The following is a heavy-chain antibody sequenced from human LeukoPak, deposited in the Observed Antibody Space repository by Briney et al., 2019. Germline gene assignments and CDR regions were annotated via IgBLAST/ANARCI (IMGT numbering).Heavy chain of an antibody. CDR3: ARLGYCSGGSCYRWFDP. CDR1: GFTFSSYE. CDR2: ISSSGSTI. D-gene: IGHD2-15*01. J-gene: IGHJ5*02. V-gene: IGHV3-48*03. Sequence: SGGSLRLTCAASGFTFSSYEMNWVRQAPGKGLEWVSYISSSGSTIYYADSVKGRFTISRDNAKNSLYLQMNSLRAEDTAVYYCARLGYCSGGSCYRWFDPWGQGTLVTVSS.